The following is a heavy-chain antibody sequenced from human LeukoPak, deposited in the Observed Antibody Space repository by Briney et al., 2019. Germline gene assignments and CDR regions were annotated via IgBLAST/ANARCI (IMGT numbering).Heavy chain of an antibody. J-gene: IGHJ4*02. CDR2: INGDGSTT. D-gene: IGHD3-10*01. V-gene: IGHV3-74*03. CDR1: GFTFSTYW. CDR3: ATDYAGSPDY. Sequence: PGGSLRLSCTASGFTFSTYWINWVRQSPGKGLVWVALINGDGSTTTHADSVKGRFTISRDNAKNTAYLQMNSLRDEDTAVYYCATDYAGSPDYRGQGTLVTVSA.